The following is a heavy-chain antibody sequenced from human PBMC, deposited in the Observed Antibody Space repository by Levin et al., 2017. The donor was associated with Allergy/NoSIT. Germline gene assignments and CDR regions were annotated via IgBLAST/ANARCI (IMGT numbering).Heavy chain of an antibody. CDR2: INPNSGGT. V-gene: IGHV1-2*02. Sequence: ASVKVSCKASGYTFTGYYMHWVRQAPGQGLEWMGWINPNSGGTNYAQKFQGRVTMTRDTSISTAYMELSRLRSDDTAVYYCARDRGYDILTGYLTTYYYGMDVWGQGTTVTVSS. J-gene: IGHJ6*02. D-gene: IGHD3-9*01. CDR1: GYTFTGYY. CDR3: ARDRGYDILTGYLTTYYYGMDV.